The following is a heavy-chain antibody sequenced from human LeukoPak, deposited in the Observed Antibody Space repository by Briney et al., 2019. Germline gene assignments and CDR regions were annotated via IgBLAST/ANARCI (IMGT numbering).Heavy chain of an antibody. D-gene: IGHD3-22*01. V-gene: IGHV4-39*07. CDR2: IYYSGST. CDR3: ARDTKYYYDSSGYTRGRRSYYFDY. CDR1: GFTVSSNY. J-gene: IGHJ4*02. Sequence: GSLRLSCAASGFTVSSNYMSWVRQAPGKGLEWIGSIYYSGSTYYNPSLKSRVTISVDTSKNQFSLKLSSVTAADTAVYYCARDTKYYYDSSGYTRGRRSYYFDYWGQGTLVTVSS.